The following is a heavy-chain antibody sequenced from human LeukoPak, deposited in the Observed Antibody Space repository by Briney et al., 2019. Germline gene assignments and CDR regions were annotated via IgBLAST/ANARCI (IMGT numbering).Heavy chain of an antibody. CDR1: GDSISSGDYY. Sequence: SQTLSLTCTVSGDSISSGDYYWSWIRQPAGKGLEWIGRISSSGSTNYNPSLKSRVTISVDTSKNQFSLKLSSVTAADTAVYFCARGPYSYDSSGAFDIWGQGTVVTVSS. D-gene: IGHD3-22*01. CDR3: ARGPYSYDSSGAFDI. CDR2: ISSSGST. J-gene: IGHJ3*02. V-gene: IGHV4-61*02.